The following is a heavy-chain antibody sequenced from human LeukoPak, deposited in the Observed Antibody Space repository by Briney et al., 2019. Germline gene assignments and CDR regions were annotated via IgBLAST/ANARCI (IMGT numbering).Heavy chain of an antibody. Sequence: GGSLRLSCAASGFTFSSYGMHWVRQAPGKGLEWVSVISGGGDSTYYADSVKGRFTISRDNSKNTLYLQMNSLRGEDTAVYFCAKDVGPNWFDPRGQGILVTVSS. J-gene: IGHJ5*02. CDR3: AKDVGPNWFDP. V-gene: IGHV3-23*01. D-gene: IGHD1-26*01. CDR1: GFTFSSYG. CDR2: ISGGGDST.